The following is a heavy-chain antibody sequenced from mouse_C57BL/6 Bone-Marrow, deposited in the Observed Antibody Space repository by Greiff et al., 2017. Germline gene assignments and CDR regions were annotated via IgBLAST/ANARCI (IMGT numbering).Heavy chain of an antibody. CDR1: GYTFTSYW. V-gene: IGHV1-53*01. J-gene: IGHJ3*01. Sequence: VQLQQSGTELVKPGASVKLSCKASGYTFTSYWMHWVKQRPGQGLEWIGNINPSNGGTNYNEKFKSKATLTVDKSSSTAYMQLSSLTSEDSAVYYCARSRLSLAWFAYWGQGTLVTVSA. CDR3: ARSRLSLAWFAY. D-gene: IGHD2-2*01. CDR2: INPSNGGT.